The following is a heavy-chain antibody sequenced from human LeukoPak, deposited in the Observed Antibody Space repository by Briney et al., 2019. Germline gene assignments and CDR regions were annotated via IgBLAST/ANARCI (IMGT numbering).Heavy chain of an antibody. CDR1: GGSFSGYY. V-gene: IGHV4-34*01. CDR2: INHSGST. CDR3: ARTGPVVVAAAFDP. D-gene: IGHD2-15*01. J-gene: IGHJ5*02. Sequence: SETLSLTCAVHGGSFSGYYWSWIRQPPGKGLEWIGEINHSGSTNYNPSLKSRVTISVDTSKNQFSLKLSSVTAADTAVYYCARTGPVVVAAAFDPWGQGTLVTVSS.